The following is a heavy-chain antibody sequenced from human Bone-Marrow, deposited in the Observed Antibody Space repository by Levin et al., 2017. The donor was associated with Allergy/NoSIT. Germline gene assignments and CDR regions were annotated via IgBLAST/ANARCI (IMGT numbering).Heavy chain of an antibody. V-gene: IGHV3-30-3*01. J-gene: IGHJ6*02. Sequence: GESLKISCAASGFTFSDYAVHWVRQAPGKGLEWMAMISDDGYNVQYADSVKGRFTISRDSSKNTVFLQMTSLRREDTAVYYCARDPSLLEMGSITGRIGFHPMDVWGHGTTVIVSS. CDR3: ARDPSLLEMGSITGRIGFHPMDV. CDR1: GFTFSDYA. CDR2: ISDDGYNV. D-gene: IGHD5-24*01.